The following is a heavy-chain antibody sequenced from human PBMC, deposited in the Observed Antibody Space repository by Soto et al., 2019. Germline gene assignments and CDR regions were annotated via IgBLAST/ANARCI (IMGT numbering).Heavy chain of an antibody. CDR2: VYYCGST. Sequence: PSETLSLTCNVSGGSISSYYWSWIRQPPGKGLEWIGYVYYCGSTNYNPSLKSRVTISVDTSKNQFSLKLNSVTAADTAVYYCATYANYNHYWGQGTLVTVSS. V-gene: IGHV4-59*01. CDR1: GGSISSYY. CDR3: ATYANYNHY. J-gene: IGHJ4*02. D-gene: IGHD4-4*01.